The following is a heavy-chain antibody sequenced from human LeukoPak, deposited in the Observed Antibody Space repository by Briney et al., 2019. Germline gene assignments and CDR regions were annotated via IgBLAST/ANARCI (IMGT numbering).Heavy chain of an antibody. Sequence: SETLSLTCTVSGGSISSYYWSWIRQPPGKGLKWIGYIYYSGSTNYNPSLKSRVTISVDTSKNQFSLKLSSVTAADTAVYYCARLRGSGSYLYYFDYWGQGTLVTVSS. D-gene: IGHD3-10*01. CDR2: IYYSGST. CDR3: ARLRGSGSYLYYFDY. V-gene: IGHV4-59*08. CDR1: GGSISSYY. J-gene: IGHJ4*02.